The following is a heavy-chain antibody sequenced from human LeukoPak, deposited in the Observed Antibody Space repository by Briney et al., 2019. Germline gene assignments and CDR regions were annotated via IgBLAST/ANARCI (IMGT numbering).Heavy chain of an antibody. D-gene: IGHD3-16*01. V-gene: IGHV4-34*01. Sequence: SETLSLTCAVYGGSFSAYHWSWIRQPPGKGLEWIGEINHRGSTNYNPSLKSRVTISVDTSKNQFSLKLSSVTAADTAVYYCAGRLRGFYFDYWGQGTLVTVSS. CDR1: GGSFSAYH. CDR2: INHRGST. J-gene: IGHJ4*02. CDR3: AGRLRGFYFDY.